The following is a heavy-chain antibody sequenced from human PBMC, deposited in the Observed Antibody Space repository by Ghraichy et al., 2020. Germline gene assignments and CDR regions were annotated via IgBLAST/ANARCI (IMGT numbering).Heavy chain of an antibody. V-gene: IGHV3-15*01. CDR1: GFTFSNAW. Sequence: GGSLRLSCAASGFTFSNAWMSWVRQAPGKGLEWVGRIKSKTDGGTTDYAAPVKGRFTISRDDSKNTLYLQMNSLKTEDTAVYYCTTVISYYYDSSGYYSYYYYYGMDVWGQGTTVTVSS. CDR2: IKSKTDGGTT. CDR3: TTVISYYYDSSGYYSYYYYYGMDV. J-gene: IGHJ6*02. D-gene: IGHD3-22*01.